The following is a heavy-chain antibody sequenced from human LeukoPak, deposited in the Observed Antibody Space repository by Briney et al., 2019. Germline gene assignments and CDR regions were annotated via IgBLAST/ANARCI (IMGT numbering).Heavy chain of an antibody. CDR1: GGSISSYY. J-gene: IGHJ4*02. CDR2: IYYSGST. Sequence: SETLSLTCTVSGGSISSYYWSWIRQPPGKGLEWIGYIYYSGSTNYNPSLKSRVTISVDTSKNQFSLKLSSVTAADTAVYYCARVDSSGWSGAFDHWGQGTLVTVSS. V-gene: IGHV4-59*01. CDR3: ARVDSSGWSGAFDH. D-gene: IGHD6-19*01.